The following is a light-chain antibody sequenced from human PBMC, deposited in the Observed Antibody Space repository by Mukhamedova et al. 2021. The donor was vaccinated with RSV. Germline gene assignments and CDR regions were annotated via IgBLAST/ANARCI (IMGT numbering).Light chain of an antibody. Sequence: GSTSNIGVNYVSWYQQLPGTAPKLLIYDNQKRPSGIPDRFSGSKSGTSATLDIIGLQTGAEATYFCATWDRGLSVVFCGGTKLTV. CDR2: DNQ. CDR3: ATWDRGLSVV. J-gene: IGLJ2*01. CDR1: TSNIGVNY. V-gene: IGLV1-51*01.